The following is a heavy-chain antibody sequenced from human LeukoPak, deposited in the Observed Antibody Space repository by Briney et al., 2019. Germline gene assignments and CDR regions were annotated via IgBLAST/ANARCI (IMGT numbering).Heavy chain of an antibody. J-gene: IGHJ6*02. Sequence: GGSRRLSGAASGFTFDDYGMSGCRRSPGKALNWFSGINLNGGSTGYAESLKGRFTTSRHNAKHSLYLQMTSLRAEDTALYYCARVCEYCSGGSCSLYGMDVWGQGTTVTVSS. CDR3: ARVCEYCSGGSCSLYGMDV. V-gene: IGHV3-20*04. D-gene: IGHD2-15*01. CDR2: INLNGGST. CDR1: GFTFDDYG.